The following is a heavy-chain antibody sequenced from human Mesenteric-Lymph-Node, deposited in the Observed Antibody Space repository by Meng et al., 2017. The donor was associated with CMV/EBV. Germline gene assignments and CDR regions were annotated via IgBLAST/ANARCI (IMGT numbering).Heavy chain of an antibody. V-gene: IGHV3-53*01. CDR1: GFTVSSNY. CDR2: IYSGGST. J-gene: IGHJ5*02. D-gene: IGHD2-15*01. CDR3: ARERRGDCNGGSCYSIWFDP. Sequence: GGSLRLSCAASGFTVSSNYMSWVRQAPGKGLEWVSVIYSGGSTYYADSVKGRFTISRDNAKNSLYLQMNSLRAEDTALYHCARERRGDCNGGSCYSIWFDPWGQGTLVTVSS.